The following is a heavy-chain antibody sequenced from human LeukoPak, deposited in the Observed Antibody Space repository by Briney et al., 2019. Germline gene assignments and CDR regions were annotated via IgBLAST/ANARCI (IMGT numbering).Heavy chain of an antibody. V-gene: IGHV3-33*01. CDR1: GFTFSSYG. J-gene: IGHJ4*02. Sequence: GGSLRLSCAASGFTFSSYGMHWVRQAPGKGLEWVAVIWYDGTNKYYADSVKGRFTISRDKSKNTLDLQMNSLRVEDTAVYYCARDPGPTLVRGVISYFDYWGQGALVTVSS. D-gene: IGHD3-10*01. CDR2: IWYDGTNK. CDR3: ARDPGPTLVRGVISYFDY.